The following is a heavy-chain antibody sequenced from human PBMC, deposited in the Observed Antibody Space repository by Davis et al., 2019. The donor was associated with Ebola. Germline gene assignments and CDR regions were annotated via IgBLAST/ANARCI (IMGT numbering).Heavy chain of an antibody. CDR2: VYYNGNT. V-gene: IGHV4-59*12. CDR3: AREGTTLTSGYFEY. J-gene: IGHJ4*02. Sequence: SETLSLTCTVSGGSISSYYWSWIRQPPGKGLEWIGYVYYNGNTFYNPSLRSRITVSSDTSRNQFSLRLTSVTAADTAVYYCAREGTTLTSGYFEYWGPGILVTVSS. CDR1: GGSISSYY. D-gene: IGHD4-11*01.